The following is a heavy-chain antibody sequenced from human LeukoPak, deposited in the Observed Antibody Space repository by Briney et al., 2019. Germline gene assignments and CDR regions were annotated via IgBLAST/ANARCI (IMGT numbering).Heavy chain of an antibody. CDR3: ARDRYGNWFDP. Sequence: KPSETLSLTCTVSGGSISSYYWSWIRRPPGKGLEWIGYIYYSGSTNYNPSLKSRVTISVDTSKNQFSLKLSSVTAADTAVYYCARDRYGNWFDPWGQGTLVTVSS. J-gene: IGHJ5*02. V-gene: IGHV4-59*01. D-gene: IGHD1-1*01. CDR2: IYYSGST. CDR1: GGSISSYY.